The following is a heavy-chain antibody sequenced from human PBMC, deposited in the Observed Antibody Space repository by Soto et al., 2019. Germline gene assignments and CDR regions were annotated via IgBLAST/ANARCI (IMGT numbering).Heavy chain of an antibody. J-gene: IGHJ3*02. D-gene: IGHD2-2*01. CDR3: ARGSDAYAFDI. Sequence: PSETLSLTCTLSGGSMSNYYWSWIRQPAGKGLEYIGHIYSSGTTNYNPSLKSRVTMSKDTSENRFSLRLSSMTAADTAVYYCARGSDAYAFDIWGQGTGVTVS. CDR2: IYSSGTT. CDR1: GGSMSNYY. V-gene: IGHV4-4*07.